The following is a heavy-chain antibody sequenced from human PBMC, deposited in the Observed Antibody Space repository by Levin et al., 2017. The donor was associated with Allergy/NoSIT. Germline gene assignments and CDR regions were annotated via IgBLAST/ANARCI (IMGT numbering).Heavy chain of an antibody. D-gene: IGHD5-24*01. CDR3: ARDGVHGYNDIDY. J-gene: IGHJ4*02. V-gene: IGHV3-30-3*01. CDR2: TSDTGNNK. CDR1: GFSFSIYS. Sequence: GESLKISCAASGFSFSIYSMHWVRQAPGKGLESVAVTSDTGNNKYYADSAKGRFTISRDNSKNTLYLQMNSLKIEDTAVYYCARDGVHGYNDIDYWGQGTLVTVSS.